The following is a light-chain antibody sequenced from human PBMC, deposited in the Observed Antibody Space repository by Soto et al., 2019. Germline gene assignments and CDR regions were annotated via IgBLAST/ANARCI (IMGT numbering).Light chain of an antibody. Sequence: EIVCTKSPGTASLSPGSSATLSGWAIQSISSNYLAWYQQKPGQHPRLIISGSSIRATGIPKRFSGSASGTNFTLTIRSMETEELAVFYCKKYGSSNFTFGTG. CDR3: KKYGSSNFT. V-gene: IGKV3-20*01. J-gene: IGKJ3*01. CDR2: GSS. CDR1: QSISSNY.